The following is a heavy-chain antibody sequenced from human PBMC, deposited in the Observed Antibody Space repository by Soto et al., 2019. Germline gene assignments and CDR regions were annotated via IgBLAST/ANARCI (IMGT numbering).Heavy chain of an antibody. D-gene: IGHD7-27*01. J-gene: IGHJ3*02. CDR3: ASSETGEEGFDAFDI. CDR1: GRSIRSGAYY. CDR2: IYYSGST. V-gene: IGHV4-31*03. Sequence: LSLTCTVSGRSIRSGAYYWSWIREHPGKGLEWIGYIYYSGSTYYNPSLKSRVTISVDTSKNQFSLKLSSVTAAYTAEYYCASSETGEEGFDAFDIWGQGTMVTVSS.